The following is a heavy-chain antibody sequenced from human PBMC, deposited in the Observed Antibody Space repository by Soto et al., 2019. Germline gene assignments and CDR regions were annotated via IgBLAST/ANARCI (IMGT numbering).Heavy chain of an antibody. CDR1: GGSVSSGSYY. V-gene: IGHV4-61*01. CDR3: ARGAYYYYGMDV. J-gene: IGHJ6*02. CDR2: IYYSGST. Sequence: QVQLQESGSGLVKPSETLSLTCTVSGGSVSSGSYYWSWIRQPPGKGLEWIGYIYYSGSTNYNPSLKSRVTISVDTSKNQFSLKLSSVTAADTAVYYCARGAYYYYGMDVWGQGTTVTVSS.